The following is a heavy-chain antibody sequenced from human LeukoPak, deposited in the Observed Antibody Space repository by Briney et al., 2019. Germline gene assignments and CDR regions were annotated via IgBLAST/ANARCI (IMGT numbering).Heavy chain of an antibody. J-gene: IGHJ5*01. Sequence: GGSLRLSCAASGFTFSSYSMNWVRQAPGKGLEWVSYISSSSSTIYYADSVKGRFTISRDNAKNSLYLQMNSLRVEDTAVYYCARDLLMWTQGGWFDSWGQGTLVTVSS. D-gene: IGHD3/OR15-3a*01. CDR3: ARDLLMWTQGGWFDS. CDR2: ISSSSSTI. CDR1: GFTFSSYS. V-gene: IGHV3-48*01.